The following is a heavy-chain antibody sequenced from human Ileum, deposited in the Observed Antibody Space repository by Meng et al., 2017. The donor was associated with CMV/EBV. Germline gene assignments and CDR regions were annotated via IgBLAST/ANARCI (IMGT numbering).Heavy chain of an antibody. CDR3: AKGSLLWFGDLGGGLMNY. CDR1: GFTFSSYG. V-gene: IGHV3-33*06. D-gene: IGHD3-10*01. CDR2: IWHDGSKK. Sequence: GESLKISCAASGFTFSSYGMHWVRQAPGKGLEWVAVIWHDGSKKYYADSVKGRFTISRDNSKNTLYLQMNSLRAEDTAVYYCAKGSLLWFGDLGGGLMNYWGQGSLVTVSS. J-gene: IGHJ4*02.